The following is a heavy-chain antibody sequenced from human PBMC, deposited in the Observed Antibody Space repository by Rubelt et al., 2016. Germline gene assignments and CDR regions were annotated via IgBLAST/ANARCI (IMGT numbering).Heavy chain of an antibody. J-gene: IGHJ4*02. CDR2: IDPSDSYT. D-gene: IGHD2-2*01. Sequence: GKGLEWMGRIDPSDSYTNYSPSIQGHVTISADKSISTAYLQWSSLKASDTAMYYCARHEPAAIAFEFDYWCQGTLVTVSS. V-gene: IGHV5-10-1*01. CDR3: ARHEPAAIAFEFDY.